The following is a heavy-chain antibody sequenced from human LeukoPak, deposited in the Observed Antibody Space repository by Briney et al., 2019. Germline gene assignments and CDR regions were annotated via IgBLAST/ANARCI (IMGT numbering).Heavy chain of an antibody. Sequence: PGGSLRLSCAASGFPFDVQMMSWVRQAPGKGLDWVASMREDGTEIYYVDSVKGRFTISRDNPKNSLYLQMNSLRGEDTAVYYCARGGATGGRFENWGQGTLVTVSS. CDR2: MREDGTEI. V-gene: IGHV3-7*01. CDR3: ARGGATGGRFEN. D-gene: IGHD1-26*01. CDR1: GFPFDVQM. J-gene: IGHJ4*02.